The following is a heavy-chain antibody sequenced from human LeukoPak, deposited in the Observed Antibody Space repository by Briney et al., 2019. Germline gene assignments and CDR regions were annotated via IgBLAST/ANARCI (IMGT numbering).Heavy chain of an antibody. CDR2: IYTSGST. CDR1: GGSISSYY. Sequence: SETLSLTCTVSGGSISSYYWSWIRQPAGKGLEWIGRIYTSGSTNYNPSLKSRVTMSVDTSKNQFSLKLSSVTAADTAVYYCARGGRITIFGVVIPKGYDYWGQGTLVTVSS. J-gene: IGHJ4*02. V-gene: IGHV4-4*07. D-gene: IGHD3-3*01. CDR3: ARGGRITIFGVVIPKGYDY.